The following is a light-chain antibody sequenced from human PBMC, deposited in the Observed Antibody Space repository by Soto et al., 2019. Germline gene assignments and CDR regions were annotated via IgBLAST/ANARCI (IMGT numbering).Light chain of an antibody. J-gene: IGLJ1*01. CDR1: SSDVGGYNY. V-gene: IGLV2-14*01. CDR3: RSYTSSSTLV. Sequence: QYVLTQPASVSGSPGQSITISCTGTSSDVGGYNYVSWYQQHPGKAPKLMIYEVSNRPSGVSNRFSGSKSGNTASLSISGLQAEDEGDYYCRSYTSSSTLVFGTGTKLTVL. CDR2: EVS.